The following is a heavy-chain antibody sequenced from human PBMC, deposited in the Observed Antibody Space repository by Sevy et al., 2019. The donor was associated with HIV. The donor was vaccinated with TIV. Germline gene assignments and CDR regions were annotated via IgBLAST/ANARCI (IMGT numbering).Heavy chain of an antibody. V-gene: IGHV4-4*07. CDR3: ARDCGYSSSWYTPTGMLVWWFDP. J-gene: IGHJ5*02. CDR1: GGSISSYS. Sequence: SETLSLTCTVSGGSISSYSWSWIRQPAGKGLEWIGCIYTSGSTNYNPSLKSRVTMSVDTSKNQFSLKLSSVTAADTAVYYCARDCGYSSSWYTPTGMLVWWFDPWGQGTLVTVSS. D-gene: IGHD6-13*01. CDR2: IYTSGST.